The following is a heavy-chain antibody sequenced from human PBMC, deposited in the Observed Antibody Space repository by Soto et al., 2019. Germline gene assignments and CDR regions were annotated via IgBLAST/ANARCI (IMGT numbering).Heavy chain of an antibody. J-gene: IGHJ4*02. D-gene: IGHD3-22*01. Sequence: PSETLSLTCTVSGGSISSGGYYWSWIRQHPGKGLEWIGYIYHSGSSYNNPSLKSRVTISVDTSKNQFSLKLSSVTAADTAVYYCTRADDYDSSSYYYLDYWGQGTLVTVSS. CDR1: GGSISSGGYY. CDR3: TRADDYDSSSYYYLDY. CDR2: IYHSGSS. V-gene: IGHV4-31*03.